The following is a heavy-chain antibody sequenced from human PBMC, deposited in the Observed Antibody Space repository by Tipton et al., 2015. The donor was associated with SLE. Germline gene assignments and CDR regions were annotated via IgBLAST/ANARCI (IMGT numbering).Heavy chain of an antibody. D-gene: IGHD1-1*01. J-gene: IGHJ3*02. V-gene: IGHV4-34*01. CDR2: INHSGST. Sequence: TLSLTCAVYGGSFSGYYWSWIRQPPGKGLEWIGEINHSGSTNYNPSLKSRVTISVDTSKNQFSQKLSSVTAADTAVYYCARGGVNWAAAGDAFDIWGQGTMVTVSS. CDR1: GGSFSGYY. CDR3: ARGGVNWAAAGDAFDI.